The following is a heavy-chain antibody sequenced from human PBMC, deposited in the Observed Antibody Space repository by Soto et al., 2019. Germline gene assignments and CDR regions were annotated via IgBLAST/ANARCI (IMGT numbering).Heavy chain of an antibody. V-gene: IGHV4-4*02. CDR2: IYHSGST. CDR3: ARSNSSGWYEDP. D-gene: IGHD6-19*01. Sequence: SETLSLTCAVSSGSISSSNWWSWVRQPPGKGLEWIGEIYHSGSTNYNPSLKSRVTISVDKSKNQFSLKLSSVTAADTAVYYCARSNSSGWYEDPWGQGNLVTFSS. CDR1: SGSISSSNW. J-gene: IGHJ5*02.